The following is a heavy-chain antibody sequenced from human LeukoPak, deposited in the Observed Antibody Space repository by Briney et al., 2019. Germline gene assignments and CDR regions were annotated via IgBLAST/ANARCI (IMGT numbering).Heavy chain of an antibody. CDR3: VRSGFVRGVST. CDR1: GDSMTNYH. CDR2: ISYSGTT. Sequence: PSETLSLTCSVSGDSMTNYHWTWIRQPPGKELEWIGSISYSGTTNYIPSLNSRVTMSVDTSKKQFALRLNSVTATDTAVYYCVRSGFVRGVSTWGQGTLVTVSS. D-gene: IGHD3-10*02. V-gene: IGHV4-59*01. J-gene: IGHJ4*02.